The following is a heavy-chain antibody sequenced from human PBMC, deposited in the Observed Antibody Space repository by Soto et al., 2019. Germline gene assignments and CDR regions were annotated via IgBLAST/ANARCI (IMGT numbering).Heavy chain of an antibody. D-gene: IGHD3-10*01. CDR3: AKSTRITMVRGVISFDP. J-gene: IGHJ5*02. CDR2: INPNSGGT. CDR1: GYTFTGYY. V-gene: IGHV1-2*02. Sequence: ASVKVSCKASGYTFTGYYMHWVRQAPGQGLEWMGWINPNSGGTNYAQKFQGRVTMTRDTSISTAYMELSRLRSDDTAVYYFAKSTRITMVRGVISFDPWGQGTLVTVSS.